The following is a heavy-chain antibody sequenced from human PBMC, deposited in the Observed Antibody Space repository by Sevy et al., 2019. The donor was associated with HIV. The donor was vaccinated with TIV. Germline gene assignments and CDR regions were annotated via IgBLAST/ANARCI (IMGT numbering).Heavy chain of an antibody. CDR2: IYYSGST. J-gene: IGHJ4*02. V-gene: IGHV4-30-4*01. Sequence: SETLSLTCTVSGGSISSGDYYWSWIRQPPGKGLEWIGYIYYSGSTYYNPSLKSRVTISVDTSKNQFSLKLSSVTAADTAVYYCARARYYDSSGSTFDYLGQGTLVTVSS. D-gene: IGHD3-22*01. CDR3: ARARYYDSSGSTFDY. CDR1: GGSISSGDYY.